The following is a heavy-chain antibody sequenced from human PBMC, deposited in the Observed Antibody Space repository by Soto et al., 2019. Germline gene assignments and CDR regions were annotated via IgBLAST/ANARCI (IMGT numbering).Heavy chain of an antibody. CDR3: AAWLLSGWWDY. D-gene: IGHD6-13*01. CDR1: GFSFSSYW. J-gene: IGHJ4*02. V-gene: IGHV3-7*05. Sequence: EVRLVESGGGLAQPGGSLRLSCAGSGFSFSSYWMGWVRQAPGRGLEWVANIKGDGSEISYLDSLEGRFTISRDNAKNSLYLQMNSLRAEDTGGYYCAAWLLSGWWDYWGQGTLVTVSS. CDR2: IKGDGSEI.